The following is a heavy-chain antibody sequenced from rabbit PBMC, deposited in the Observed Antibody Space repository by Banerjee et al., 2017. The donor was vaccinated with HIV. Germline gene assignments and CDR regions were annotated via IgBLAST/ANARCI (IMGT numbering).Heavy chain of an antibody. CDR1: GFSFSSYYY. CDR2: IYGGSSGST. Sequence: QSLEESGGDLVKPGASLTLTCTASGFSFSSYYYMCWVRQAPGKGLEWIACIYGGSSGSTYYASWAKGRFTISKTSSTTVTLQMTSLTAADTATYFCARDPSAGWIGYNYENLWGPGTLVTVS. J-gene: IGHJ4*01. CDR3: ARDPSAGWIGYNYENL. D-gene: IGHD6-1*01. V-gene: IGHV1S40*01.